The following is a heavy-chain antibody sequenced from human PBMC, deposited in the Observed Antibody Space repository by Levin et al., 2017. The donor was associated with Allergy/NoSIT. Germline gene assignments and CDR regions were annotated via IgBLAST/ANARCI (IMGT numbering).Heavy chain of an antibody. CDR1: GFTFSTYE. J-gene: IGHJ4*02. CDR2: ISSSGSTI. Sequence: LAGGSLRLSCAASGFTFSTYEMSWVRQAPGKGLEWVSYISSSGSTIFYADSVKGRFTISRDNAKTSLYLQMNSLRAEDTAVYYCARDALMVGAADAFDSWGQGTLVTVSS. D-gene: IGHD1-26*01. V-gene: IGHV3-48*03. CDR3: ARDALMVGAADAFDS.